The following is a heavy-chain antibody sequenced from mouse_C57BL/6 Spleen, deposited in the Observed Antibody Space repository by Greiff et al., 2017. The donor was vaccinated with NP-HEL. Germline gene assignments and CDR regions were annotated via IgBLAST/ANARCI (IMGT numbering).Heavy chain of an antibody. Sequence: EVKLMESGGDLVKPGGSLKLSCAASGFTFSSYGMSWVRQTPDKRLEWVATISSGGSYTYYPDSVKGRFTISRDNAKNTLYLQMSSLKSEDTAMYYCARQGGYLLFDDWGQGTTLTVSS. CDR3: ARQGGYLLFDD. J-gene: IGHJ2*01. CDR1: GFTFSSYG. D-gene: IGHD2-2*01. CDR2: ISSGGSYT. V-gene: IGHV5-6*01.